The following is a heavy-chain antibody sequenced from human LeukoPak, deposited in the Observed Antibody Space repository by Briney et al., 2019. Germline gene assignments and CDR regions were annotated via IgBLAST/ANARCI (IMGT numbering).Heavy chain of an antibody. CDR1: GFTLSDYY. Sequence: GGSLRLSCAGSGFTLSDYYMTWIRQAPGKGLECLSYISGSGSTIYHADSVKGRFTTSGDNAKNSLYLQMDSLRAGDTAIYYCARDWRNKGMDVWGQGTLVTVSS. V-gene: IGHV3-11*01. CDR2: ISGSGSTI. CDR3: ARDWRNKGMDV. J-gene: IGHJ4*02. D-gene: IGHD5-18*01.